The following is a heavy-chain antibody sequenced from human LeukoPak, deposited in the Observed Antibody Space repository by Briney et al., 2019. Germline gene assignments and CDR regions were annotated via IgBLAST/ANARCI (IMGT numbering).Heavy chain of an antibody. CDR2: IKHEGSEK. CDR1: GFTFSSYL. V-gene: IGHV3-7*01. Sequence: GGSLRLSCAASGFTFSSYLMSWVRQAPGKGPEWVANIKHEGSEKYYVDSVKGRFTISRDNAKNSLYLQMNSLRAEDTAVYYCARDEGDSSSWYYYYYGMDVWGQGTTVTVSS. CDR3: ARDEGDSSSWYYYYYGMDV. J-gene: IGHJ6*02. D-gene: IGHD6-13*01.